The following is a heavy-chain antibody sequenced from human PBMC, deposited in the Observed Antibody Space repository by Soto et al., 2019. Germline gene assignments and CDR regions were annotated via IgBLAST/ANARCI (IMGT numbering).Heavy chain of an antibody. J-gene: IGHJ4*02. Sequence: ASVKVSCKASGYTFTSYGISWVRQAPGQGLEWMGWISAYNGNTNYAQKLQGRVTMTTDTSTSPASMELRSLRSDDTDVYYCARNPLYGDHDYWGQGTLVTVSS. D-gene: IGHD4-17*01. V-gene: IGHV1-18*01. CDR3: ARNPLYGDHDY. CDR1: GYTFTSYG. CDR2: ISAYNGNT.